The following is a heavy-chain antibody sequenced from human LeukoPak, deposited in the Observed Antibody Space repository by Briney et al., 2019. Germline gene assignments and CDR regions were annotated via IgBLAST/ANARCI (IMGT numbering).Heavy chain of an antibody. J-gene: IGHJ4*02. D-gene: IGHD1-14*01. CDR1: GGSISSSSYY. CDR2: IYYSGST. V-gene: IGHV4-39*01. CDR3: ARHTAGSYMIGFQKPFDY. Sequence: SETLSLTCTVSGGSISSSSYYWGWIRQPPGKGLEWIGSIYYSGSTYYNPSLKSRVTISVDTSKNQFSLKLSSVTAADTAVYCCARHTAGSYMIGFQKPFDYWGQGTLVTVSS.